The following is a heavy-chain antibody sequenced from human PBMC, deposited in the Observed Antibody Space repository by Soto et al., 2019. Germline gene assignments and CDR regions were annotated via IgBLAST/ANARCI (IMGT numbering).Heavy chain of an antibody. CDR1: GFTFSSYA. D-gene: IGHD3-10*01. Sequence: GGSLRLSCAASGFTFSSYAMSWVRQAPGKGLEWVSAISGSGGSTYYADSVKGRFTISRDNSKNTLYLQMNGLRAEDTAVYYCAKHVNYYGSGTQQYYYYMDVWGKGTTVTVSS. J-gene: IGHJ6*03. CDR3: AKHVNYYGSGTQQYYYYMDV. CDR2: ISGSGGST. V-gene: IGHV3-23*01.